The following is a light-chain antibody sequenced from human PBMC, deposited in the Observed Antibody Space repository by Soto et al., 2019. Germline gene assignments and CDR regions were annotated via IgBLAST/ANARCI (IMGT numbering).Light chain of an antibody. CDR3: QQGHDWPLT. J-gene: IGKJ2*01. V-gene: IGKV3-15*01. CDR1: QSISTE. Sequence: EIAMTQSPATLSVSPGERATLSCRASQSISTELAWYQQIPGQPPRLLIYSASTRATGVPARFTGSGSGSEFTLTISGLQAEDVAIYYCQQGHDWPLTFGQGTRLEI. CDR2: SAS.